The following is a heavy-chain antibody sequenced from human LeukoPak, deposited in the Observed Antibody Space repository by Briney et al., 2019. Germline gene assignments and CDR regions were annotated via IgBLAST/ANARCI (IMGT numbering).Heavy chain of an antibody. Sequence: GGSLRLSCAASGFTFSIYAISWVRQAPGKGLEWVSAISGSGGSTYYADSVKGRFTISRDNSKNTLYLQMNSLRAEDTAVYYCAKDLVRSYYDSSPYYFDYWGQGTLVTVSS. V-gene: IGHV3-23*01. J-gene: IGHJ4*02. CDR2: ISGSGGST. CDR1: GFTFSIYA. CDR3: AKDLVRSYYDSSPYYFDY. D-gene: IGHD3-22*01.